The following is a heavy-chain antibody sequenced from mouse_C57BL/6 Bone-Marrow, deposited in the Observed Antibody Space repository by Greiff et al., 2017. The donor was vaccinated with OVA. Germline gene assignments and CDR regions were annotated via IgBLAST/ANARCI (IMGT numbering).Heavy chain of an antibody. Sequence: EVKLVESGGDLVKPGGSLKLSCAASGFTFSSYGMSWVRQTPDKRLEWVATISSGGSYTYYPDSVKGRFTISRDNAKNTLYLQMSSLKSEDTAMYYCARRYGSSPLGYWGQGTLVTVSA. CDR3: ARRYGSSPLGY. J-gene: IGHJ3*02. V-gene: IGHV5-6*02. D-gene: IGHD1-1*01. CDR1: GFTFSSYG. CDR2: ISSGGSYT.